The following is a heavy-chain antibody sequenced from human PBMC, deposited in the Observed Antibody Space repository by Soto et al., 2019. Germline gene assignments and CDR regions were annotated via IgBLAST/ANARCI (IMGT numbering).Heavy chain of an antibody. V-gene: IGHV3-33*01. D-gene: IGHD1-26*01. CDR1: GFTFSSYG. Sequence: QVQLVESGGGVVQPGRSLRLSCAASGFTFSSYGMHWVRQAPGKGLEWVAVIWYDGSNKYYADSVKGRFTISRDNSKNTLYLQMNSLRAEDTAVYYCARGAHTGGYGMDVWGQGTTVIVSS. CDR2: IWYDGSNK. CDR3: ARGAHTGGYGMDV. J-gene: IGHJ6*02.